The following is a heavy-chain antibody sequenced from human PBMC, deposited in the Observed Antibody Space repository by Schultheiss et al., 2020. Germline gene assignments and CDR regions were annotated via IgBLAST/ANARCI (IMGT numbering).Heavy chain of an antibody. J-gene: IGHJ6*02. V-gene: IGHV3-21*01. CDR2: ISSSSSYI. CDR1: GFTFSSYG. D-gene: IGHD3-3*01. Sequence: GESLKISCAASGFTFSSYGMHWVRQAPGKGLEWVSSISSSSSYIYYADSVKGRFTISRDNAKNSLYLQMNSLRAEDTAVYYCAKTYYDFWSGYYTHGMDVWGQGTTVTVSS. CDR3: AKTYYDFWSGYYTHGMDV.